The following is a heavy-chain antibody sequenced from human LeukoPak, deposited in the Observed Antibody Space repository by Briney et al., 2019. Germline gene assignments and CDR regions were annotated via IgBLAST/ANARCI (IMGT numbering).Heavy chain of an antibody. CDR3: ARTASGSGNNAFDI. V-gene: IGHV6-1*01. CDR2: TYYRPKWYN. CDR1: GDSVSSNSAA. J-gene: IGHJ3*02. D-gene: IGHD1-26*01. Sequence: SQTLSLTCAISGDSVSSNSAAWNWIRQSPSRGLEWLGRTYYRPKWYNDYAGSVKSPITITPDTSKNQFSLQLNSVTPEDTAVYYCARTASGSGNNAFDIWGQGTMVTVSS.